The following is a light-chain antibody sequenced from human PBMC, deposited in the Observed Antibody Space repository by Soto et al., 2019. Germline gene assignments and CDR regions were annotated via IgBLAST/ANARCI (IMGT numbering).Light chain of an antibody. CDR1: QSVSSSY. CDR2: GAS. J-gene: IGKJ1*01. Sequence: EIVLTQSPGTLSLSPGERATLSCRASQSVSSSYLAWYQQKPGQAPRLLIYGASSRATGGPDRFSGSGSGTEFTLTIIRRQPHDDAVDYYQQQYNTPPWTFGQGTKVEIK. V-gene: IGKV3-20*01. CDR3: QQQYNTPPWT.